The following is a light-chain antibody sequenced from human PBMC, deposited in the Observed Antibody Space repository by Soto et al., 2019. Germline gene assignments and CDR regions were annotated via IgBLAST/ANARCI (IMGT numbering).Light chain of an antibody. CDR1: SSNIGGNS. Sequence: QSVLTQPPSASGTPGQRVTISCSGSSSNIGGNSVNWYQHLPGAAPRLLIYDNNRRPSGVPDRFSCSKSGPSSSLAISGLQSQDEADYYCATWDGSLDGGVVFGGGTKLTVL. CDR3: ATWDGSLDGGVV. V-gene: IGLV1-44*01. J-gene: IGLJ3*02. CDR2: DNN.